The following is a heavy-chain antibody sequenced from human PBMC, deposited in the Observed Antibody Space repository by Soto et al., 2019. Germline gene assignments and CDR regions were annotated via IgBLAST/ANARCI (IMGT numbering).Heavy chain of an antibody. D-gene: IGHD4-17*01. CDR1: GFTFSSYA. CDR3: AKDLKTTVVRAYDY. J-gene: IGHJ4*02. CDR2: ISSTGGTT. Sequence: GGSLRLSCAASGFTFSSYAMTWVRQAPGKGPEWVSVISSTGGTTYYSDSVKGRFTISRDNSKNTLYLQMNSLRVDDTAVYYCAKDLKTTVVRAYDYWGQGTLVTVSS. V-gene: IGHV3-23*01.